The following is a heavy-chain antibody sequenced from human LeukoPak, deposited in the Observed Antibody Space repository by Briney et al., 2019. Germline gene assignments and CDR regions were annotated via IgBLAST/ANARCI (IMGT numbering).Heavy chain of an antibody. J-gene: IGHJ4*02. CDR2: IWYDGSNK. D-gene: IGHD2-2*01. V-gene: IGHV3-33*06. CDR3: AKASYCSSTSCDQFDY. Sequence: GRSLRLSCAASGFTFSSYGMHWVRQAPGKGLEWVAVIWYDGSNKYYADSVKGRFTISRDNSKNTLYLQMNSLRAEDTAVYYCAKASYCSSTSCDQFDYWGQGTLVTVSS. CDR1: GFTFSSYG.